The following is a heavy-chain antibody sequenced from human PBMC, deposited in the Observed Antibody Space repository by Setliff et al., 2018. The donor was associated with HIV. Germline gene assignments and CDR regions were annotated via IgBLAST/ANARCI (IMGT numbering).Heavy chain of an antibody. J-gene: IGHJ5*02. CDR1: GASMTSHY. V-gene: IGHV4-59*08. D-gene: IGHD6-19*01. CDR3: ARGRRSSGWYVYH. Sequence: SETLSLTCSVAGASMTSHYLTWIRQPRGMGLEWIGNIYGSGTTKYNPSLRSRVTISVDTSTNQFSLKLSSVTAADTAVYYCARGRRSSGWYVYHWGQGTLVTVSS. CDR2: IYGSGTT.